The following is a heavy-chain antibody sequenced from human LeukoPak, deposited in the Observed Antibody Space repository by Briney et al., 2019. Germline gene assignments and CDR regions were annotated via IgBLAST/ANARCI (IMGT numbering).Heavy chain of an antibody. CDR2: IIPIFGTA. CDR1: GGTFSSYA. J-gene: IGHJ4*02. Sequence: ASVKVSCKASGGTFSSYAISWVRQAPGQGLEWMGGIIPIFGTANYAQKFQGRVTITADESTSTAYMELSSLRSEDTAVYYYARLCSSTSCYVDYWGQGTLVTVSS. V-gene: IGHV1-69*13. D-gene: IGHD2-2*01. CDR3: ARLCSSTSCYVDY.